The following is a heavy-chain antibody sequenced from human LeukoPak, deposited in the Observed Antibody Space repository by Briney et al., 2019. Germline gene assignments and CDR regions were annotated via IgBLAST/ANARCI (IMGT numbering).Heavy chain of an antibody. J-gene: IGHJ4*02. V-gene: IGHV1-69*13. Sequence: GASVKVSCTASGGTFSSYAISWVRQAPGQGLEWMGGIIPIFGTANYAQKFQGRVTITADGSTSTAYMELSSLRSEDTAVYYCARGFPGYSYGYNFDYWGQGTLVTVSS. D-gene: IGHD5-18*01. CDR3: ARGFPGYSYGYNFDY. CDR1: GGTFSSYA. CDR2: IIPIFGTA.